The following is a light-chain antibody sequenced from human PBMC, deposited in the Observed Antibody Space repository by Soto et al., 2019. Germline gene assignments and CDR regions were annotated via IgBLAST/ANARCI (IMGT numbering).Light chain of an antibody. CDR1: QSVSSK. Sequence: ETVMTQSPVTLSVSPGERATLSCRASQSVSSKLAWYQQRPGQAPRLLIYAASTRATGIPARFSGSGSGTEFTLTISSLQSEDFAVYYCQQYSNWPLTFGGGTKVDIK. CDR2: AAS. CDR3: QQYSNWPLT. V-gene: IGKV3-15*01. J-gene: IGKJ4*01.